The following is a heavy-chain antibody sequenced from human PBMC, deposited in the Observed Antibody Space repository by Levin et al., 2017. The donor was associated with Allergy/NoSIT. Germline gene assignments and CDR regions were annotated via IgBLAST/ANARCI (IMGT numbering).Heavy chain of an antibody. CDR3: ARLAYGGNLEPVDY. CDR1: GYSFTNYW. J-gene: IGHJ4*02. V-gene: IGHV5-51*01. D-gene: IGHD4-23*01. CDR2: IYPGDSDT. Sequence: AGGSLRLSCKGSGYSFTNYWIGWVRQMPGKGLEWMGIIYPGDSDTRYRPSFQGQVTISADKSISTAYLQWSSVKASDTAMYYCARLAYGGNLEPVDYWGQGTLVTVSS.